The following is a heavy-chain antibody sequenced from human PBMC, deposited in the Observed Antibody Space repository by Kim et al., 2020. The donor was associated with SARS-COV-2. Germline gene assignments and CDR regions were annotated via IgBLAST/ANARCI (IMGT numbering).Heavy chain of an antibody. V-gene: IGHV3-23*01. CDR1: GFTFGTYA. D-gene: IGHD2-21*01. Sequence: GGSLRLSCAASGFTFGTYAMSWVRQAPGKGLEWVSVIRGGASNKFYADSVRGRFTISRDNSKNTVYLQMNSLRDEDTARYYCAKIVIVDGHNYFYYYAM. CDR3: AKIVIVDGHNYFYYYAM. CDR2: IRGGASNK. J-gene: IGHJ6*01.